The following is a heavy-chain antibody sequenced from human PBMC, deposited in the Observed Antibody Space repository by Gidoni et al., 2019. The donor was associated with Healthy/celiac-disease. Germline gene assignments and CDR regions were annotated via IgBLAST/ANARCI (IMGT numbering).Heavy chain of an antibody. CDR2: IKQDGSEK. V-gene: IGHV3-7*03. Sequence: EVQLVESGGGLVQPGGSLRLSCAASGFTFSSYWMSWVRQAPGKGLEWVANIKQDGSEKYYVDSVKGRFTISRDNAKNSLYLQMNSLRAEDTAVYYCARGCFSTSCYGDAGYYFDYWGQGTLVTVSS. CDR3: ARGCFSTSCYGDAGYYFDY. D-gene: IGHD2-2*01. J-gene: IGHJ4*02. CDR1: GFTFSSYW.